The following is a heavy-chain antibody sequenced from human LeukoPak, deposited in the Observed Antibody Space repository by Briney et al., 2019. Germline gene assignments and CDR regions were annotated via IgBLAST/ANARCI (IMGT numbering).Heavy chain of an antibody. D-gene: IGHD5-24*01. V-gene: IGHV3-11*01. CDR1: GFTVSSNY. CDR2: ISSSGSTI. Sequence: GGSLRLSCAASGFTVSSNYMSWVRQAPGKGLEWVSYISSSGSTIYYADSVKGRFTISRDNAKNSLYLQMNSLRAEDTAVYYCASQRWLQLNWGQGTLVTVSS. J-gene: IGHJ4*02. CDR3: ASQRWLQLN.